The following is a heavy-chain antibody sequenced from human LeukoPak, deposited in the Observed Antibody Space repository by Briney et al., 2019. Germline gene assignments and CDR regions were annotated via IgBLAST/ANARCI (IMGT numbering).Heavy chain of an antibody. Sequence: VKVSCKVSGYTLTELSMHWVRQAPGKGLEWMGGFDPEDGETIYAQKFQGRVTMTEDTSTDTAYMELSSLRSEDTAVYYCATMRPSSSGVYFDYWGQGTLVTVSS. J-gene: IGHJ4*02. CDR3: ATMRPSSSGVYFDY. D-gene: IGHD6-6*01. CDR1: GYTLTELS. CDR2: FDPEDGET. V-gene: IGHV1-24*01.